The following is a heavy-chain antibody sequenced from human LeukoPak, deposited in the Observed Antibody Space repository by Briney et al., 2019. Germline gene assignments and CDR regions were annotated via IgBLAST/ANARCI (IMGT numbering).Heavy chain of an antibody. V-gene: IGHV4-59*02. CDR2: IYYRVNT. CDR1: GHSVSIYY. CDR3: ARAGNNWSFDY. J-gene: IGHJ4*02. D-gene: IGHD1-1*01. Sequence: SETLSLTCTVSGHSVSIYYWGWIRQPPGKGLEWMWYIYYRVNTSYNPSVKSRVTMAIDTSKDQFSLKVSSVTAADTAVYYCARAGNNWSFDYWGQGNLVTVSS.